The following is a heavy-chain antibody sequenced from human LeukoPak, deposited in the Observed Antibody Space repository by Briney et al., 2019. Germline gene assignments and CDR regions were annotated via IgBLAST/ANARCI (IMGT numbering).Heavy chain of an antibody. CDR3: ARATWDPNYYYYMDV. V-gene: IGHV3-21*01. Sequence: GGSLRLSCAASGFTFSSYTMKWVRQAPGKGLEWVSSISSSSSYIYYADLVKGRFTISRDNAKNSLFLQMNSLRAEDTAAYFCARATWDPNYYYYMDVWGKGTTVTISS. CDR1: GFTFSSYT. CDR2: ISSSSSYI. J-gene: IGHJ6*03. D-gene: IGHD1-26*01.